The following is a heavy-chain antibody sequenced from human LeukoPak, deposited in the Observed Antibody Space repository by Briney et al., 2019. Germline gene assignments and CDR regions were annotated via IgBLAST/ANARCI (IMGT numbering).Heavy chain of an antibody. CDR2: ISYDGSNK. D-gene: IGHD4-17*01. Sequence: GGSLRLSCAASGFTFSSYGMHWVRQAPGKGLEWVAVISYDGSNKYYADSVKGRLTISRDNSKNTLYLQMNSLRAEDTAVYYCAKGVGGTVTTGSSVLGYWGQGTLVTVSS. CDR3: AKGVGGTVTTGSSVLGY. CDR1: GFTFSSYG. V-gene: IGHV3-30*18. J-gene: IGHJ4*02.